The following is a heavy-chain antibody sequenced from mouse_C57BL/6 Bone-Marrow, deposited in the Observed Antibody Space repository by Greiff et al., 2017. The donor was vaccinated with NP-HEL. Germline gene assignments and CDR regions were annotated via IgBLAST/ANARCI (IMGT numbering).Heavy chain of an antibody. D-gene: IGHD2-4*01. CDR3: SEDSAFYYCAWGRLRRWYFDV. J-gene: IGHJ1*03. Sequence: VQLVESGPELARPWASVKISCPAFYTFSRRVHFAIRATNYWLQWVKQRPGQGLEWIGALYPGNGDTSYNQNVNGKSTLTADKASSTAYMQLSSLTSEDSAFYYCAWGRLRRWYFDVWGTGTTVTVSS. CDR1: YTFSRRVH. V-gene: IGHV1-87*01. CDR2: GQGLEWIG.